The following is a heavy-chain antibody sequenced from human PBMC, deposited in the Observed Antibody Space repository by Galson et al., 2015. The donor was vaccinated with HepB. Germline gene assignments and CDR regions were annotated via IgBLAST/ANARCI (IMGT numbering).Heavy chain of an antibody. D-gene: IGHD3-10*01. CDR1: GFTFSSYA. J-gene: IGHJ3*02. CDR2: ISYDGSNK. V-gene: IGHV3-30-3*01. Sequence: SLRLSCAASGFTFSSYAMHWVRQAPGKGLEWVAVISYDGSNKYYADSVKGRFTISRDNSKNTLYLQMNSLRAEDTAVYYCARAGSITMVRGVIMDDAFDIWGQGTMVTVSS. CDR3: ARAGSITMVRGVIMDDAFDI.